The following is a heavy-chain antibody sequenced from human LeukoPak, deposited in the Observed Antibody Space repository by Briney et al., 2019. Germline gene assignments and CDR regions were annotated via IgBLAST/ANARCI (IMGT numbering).Heavy chain of an antibody. J-gene: IGHJ4*02. CDR1: GFTFSSYS. Sequence: GGSLRLSCAASGFTFSSYSMNWVRQAPGKGLEWVSYISSSSSTIYYADSVKGRFTISRDNAKNSLYLQMNSLRADDTAVYYCAKDSYNWNAHYFDCWGQGTLVTVSS. D-gene: IGHD1-20*01. CDR3: AKDSYNWNAHYFDC. V-gene: IGHV3-48*04. CDR2: ISSSSSTI.